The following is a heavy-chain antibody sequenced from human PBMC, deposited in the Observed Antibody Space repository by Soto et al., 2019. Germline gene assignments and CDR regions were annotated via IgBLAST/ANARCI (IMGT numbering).Heavy chain of an antibody. CDR3: ARVSRNGDRPQFYFDY. CDR1: GFTLSSYS. J-gene: IGHJ4*02. D-gene: IGHD6-6*01. CDR2: ISSSSSYI. V-gene: IGHV3-21*01. Sequence: PGGSLRLSCAASGFTLSSYSMNWVRQAPGKGLEWVSSISSSSSYIYYADSVKGRFTISRDNAKNSLYLQMNSLRAEDTAVYYCARVSRNGDRPQFYFDYWGQGTLVTVSS.